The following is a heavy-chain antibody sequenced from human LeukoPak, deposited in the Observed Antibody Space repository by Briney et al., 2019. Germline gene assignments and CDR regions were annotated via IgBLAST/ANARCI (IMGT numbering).Heavy chain of an antibody. V-gene: IGHV3-15*01. Sequence: GGSLRLSCAASGFTFSASTMNWVRQAPGKGLEWVGRIKSKTDGGTTDYAAPVKGRFTISRDDSKNTLYLQMNSLKTEDTAVYYCTTDRGYRSSSWPNWFDPWGQGTLVTVSS. CDR1: GFTFSAST. D-gene: IGHD6-13*01. CDR2: IKSKTDGGTT. J-gene: IGHJ5*02. CDR3: TTDRGYRSSSWPNWFDP.